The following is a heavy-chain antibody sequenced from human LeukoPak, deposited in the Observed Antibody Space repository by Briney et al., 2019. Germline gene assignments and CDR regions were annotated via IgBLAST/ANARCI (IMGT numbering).Heavy chain of an antibody. J-gene: IGHJ5*02. V-gene: IGHV3-30*18. D-gene: IGHD3-3*01. CDR3: AKDLGGVARNWFDP. CDR1: GFTFSSYG. Sequence: GGSLRLSCAASGFTFSSYGMHWFRQAPAKGLKWGAVISYDGSNKYYADSVKGRFTISRDNSKNTLYLQMNSLRAEDTAVYYCAKDLGGVARNWFDPWGQGTLVTVSS. CDR2: ISYDGSNK.